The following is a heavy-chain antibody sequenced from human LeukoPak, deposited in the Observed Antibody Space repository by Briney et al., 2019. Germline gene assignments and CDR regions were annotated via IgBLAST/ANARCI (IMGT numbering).Heavy chain of an antibody. J-gene: IGHJ4*02. V-gene: IGHV4-59*01. CDR2: IHYSGST. CDR1: GRSISDYY. Sequence: SETLSLTCTVSGRSISDYYWSWIRQPPGKGLEWIAFIHYSGSTNYNPSLKSRVTISVDTSKNQFSLRLSSVTAADTAVYYCARAGSRDGYKVGDYFDFWGQGTLVTVSS. CDR3: ARAGSRDGYKVGDYFDF. D-gene: IGHD5-24*01.